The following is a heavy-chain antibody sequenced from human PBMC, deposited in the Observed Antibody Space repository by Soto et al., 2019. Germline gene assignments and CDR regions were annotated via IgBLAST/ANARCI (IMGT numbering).Heavy chain of an antibody. Sequence: SSETLSLTCTVSGGSVSSGSYYWIWIRHPPGKGLEWIGYIYYSGSTNYNPSLKSRVTISVDTSKNQFSLKLSSVTAADTAVYYCARGFLGNFDYWGQGTLVTVSS. D-gene: IGHD3-10*01. CDR2: IYYSGST. CDR3: ARGFLGNFDY. V-gene: IGHV4-61*01. J-gene: IGHJ4*02. CDR1: GGSVSSGSYY.